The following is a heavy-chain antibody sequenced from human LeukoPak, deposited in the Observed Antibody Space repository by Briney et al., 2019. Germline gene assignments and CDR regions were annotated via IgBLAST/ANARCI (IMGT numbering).Heavy chain of an antibody. J-gene: IGHJ4*02. V-gene: IGHV1-2*02. CDR1: GYTFTGYY. D-gene: IGHD3-16*02. CDR3: ARTSMITFGGVIVGNDY. CDR2: INPNSGGT. Sequence: GASVKVSCKASGYTFTGYYMHWVRQAPGQGVEWMGWINPNSGGTNYAQKFQGRVTMTRDTSISTAYMELSRLRSDDTAVYYCARTSMITFGGVIVGNDYWGQGTLVTVSS.